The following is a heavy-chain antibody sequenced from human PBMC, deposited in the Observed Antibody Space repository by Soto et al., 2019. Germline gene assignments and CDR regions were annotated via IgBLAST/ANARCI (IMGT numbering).Heavy chain of an antibody. D-gene: IGHD5-12*01. CDR2: IWYDGSNK. Sequence: PGGSLRLSCAASGFTFSSYGMHWVRQAPGKGLEWVAVIWYDGSNKYYADSVKGRFTISRDNSKNTLYLQMNSLRAEDTAVYYCARDKRVATLEYWGQGTLVTVSS. CDR3: ARDKRVATLEY. J-gene: IGHJ4*02. CDR1: GFTFSSYG. V-gene: IGHV3-33*01.